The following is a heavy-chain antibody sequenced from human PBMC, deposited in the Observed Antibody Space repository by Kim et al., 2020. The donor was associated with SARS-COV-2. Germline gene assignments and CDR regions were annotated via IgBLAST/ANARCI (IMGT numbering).Heavy chain of an antibody. D-gene: IGHD2-8*01. Sequence: SETLSLTCTVSGGSISSGSYYWSWIRQPAGKGLEWIGRIYPSGSTNYNPSLKSRVTISVDTSKNHFSLKLSSVTAADTAVHYCARTINGYFDYWGQGTLVTVSS. CDR2: IYPSGST. J-gene: IGHJ4*02. V-gene: IGHV4-61*02. CDR3: ARTINGYFDY. CDR1: GGSISSGSYY.